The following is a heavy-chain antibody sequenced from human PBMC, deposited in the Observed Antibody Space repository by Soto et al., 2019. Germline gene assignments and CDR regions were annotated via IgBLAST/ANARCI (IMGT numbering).Heavy chain of an antibody. Sequence: QEQLEQSGAEVKKPGASVKVSCKASGYSFIKYDFNWVRQATGQGLEWLGWVNPISGNTENAQNFQGRVTLTVNTSTSTAFMELSSLRSGDTAIYYCATSRINMIRGVFYYGLDVWGHGTTVTVSS. J-gene: IGHJ6*02. CDR3: ATSRINMIRGVFYYGLDV. V-gene: IGHV1-8*01. CDR1: GYSFIKYD. CDR2: VNPISGNT. D-gene: IGHD3-10*01.